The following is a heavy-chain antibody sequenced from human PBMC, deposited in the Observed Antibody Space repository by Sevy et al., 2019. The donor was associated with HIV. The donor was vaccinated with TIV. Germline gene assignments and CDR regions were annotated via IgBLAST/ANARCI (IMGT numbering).Heavy chain of an antibody. CDR1: GFTFSSYA. CDR2: ISGSGGST. Sequence: GGSLRLSCAASGFTFSSYAMSWVRQAPGKGLEWVSDISGSGGSTYYADSVKGRFTISRDNSKTTLYLQMNSLRAEDTAVYYCAGIFGDLFDYWGQGTLVTVSS. CDR3: AGIFGDLFDY. V-gene: IGHV3-23*01. D-gene: IGHD3-3*01. J-gene: IGHJ4*02.